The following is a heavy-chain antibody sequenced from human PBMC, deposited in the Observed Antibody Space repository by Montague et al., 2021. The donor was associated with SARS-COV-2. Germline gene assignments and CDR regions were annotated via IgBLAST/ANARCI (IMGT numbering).Heavy chain of an antibody. Sequence: PALVKPTQTLTLTCTFSGFSLSTSGMCVSWVRQPPGKALEWLARIDWDDDKYYSTSLKTRLTISKDTSKNQVVLTMTNMDPVDTATYYCAHRRGLLLSDEFDIWGQGTMVTVSS. D-gene: IGHD1-26*01. V-gene: IGHV2-70*12. CDR1: GFSLSTSGMC. CDR2: IDWDDDK. CDR3: AHRRGLLLSDEFDI. J-gene: IGHJ3*02.